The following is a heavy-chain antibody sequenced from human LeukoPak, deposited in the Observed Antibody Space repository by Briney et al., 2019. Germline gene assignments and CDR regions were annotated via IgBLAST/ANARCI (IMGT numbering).Heavy chain of an antibody. CDR2: IKQDGSEK. Sequence: QSGGSLRLSCAASGFTFSSYWMSWVRQAPGKGLEWVANIKQDGSEKYYVDSVKGRFTISRDNAKKSLYLQMNSLRAEDTAIYYCARDQDYYDSSGYYLLFDDWGQGTLVTVSS. CDR3: ARDQDYYDSSGYYLLFDD. V-gene: IGHV3-7*01. J-gene: IGHJ4*02. D-gene: IGHD3-22*01. CDR1: GFTFSSYW.